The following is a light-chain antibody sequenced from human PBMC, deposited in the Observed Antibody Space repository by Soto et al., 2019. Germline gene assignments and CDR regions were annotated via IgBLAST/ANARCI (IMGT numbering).Light chain of an antibody. CDR2: GAS. CDR1: QVIGSRY. J-gene: IGKJ5*01. V-gene: IGKV3-20*01. Sequence: EIVMTQSPGTLSLSPGERATISCRASQVIGSRYLAWYHQKSGQAPRLLIYGASSRATGIPDRFSGSGSGTDFTLTISRLEPEDFGVYYCQQYNNWPPITFGQGTRLEIK. CDR3: QQYNNWPPIT.